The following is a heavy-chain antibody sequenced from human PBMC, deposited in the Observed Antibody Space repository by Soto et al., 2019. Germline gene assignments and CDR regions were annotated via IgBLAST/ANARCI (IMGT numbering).Heavy chain of an antibody. CDR3: PRHNSQNYGTTAASSWLHP. CDR1: GFSFSDYF. CDR2: INPSGDSR. V-gene: IGHV1-46*01. D-gene: IGHD2-15*01. J-gene: IGHJ5*02. Sequence: SVKISCKASGFSFSDYFMHWVRQAPGQGLEWMGIINPSGDSRNYAQKFQGRVTITRDTSTSTVYMDLSSLKYEDTAVYYCPRHNSQNYGTTAASSWLHPWDQGTPGAVSS.